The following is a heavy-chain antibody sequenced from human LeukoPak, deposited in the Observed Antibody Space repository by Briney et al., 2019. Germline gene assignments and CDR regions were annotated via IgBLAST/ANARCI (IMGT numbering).Heavy chain of an antibody. CDR1: GYSFTSYW. V-gene: IGHV5-51*01. J-gene: IGHJ3*02. D-gene: IGHD2-15*01. Sequence: GESVKISCKGSGYSFTSYWIGWVRQMPGKGLEWMGIIYPGDSDTRYSPSFQGQVTISADKSISTAYLQWSSLKASDTAMYYCARLSYCSGGSCYYAFDIWGQGTMVTVSS. CDR2: IYPGDSDT. CDR3: ARLSYCSGGSCYYAFDI.